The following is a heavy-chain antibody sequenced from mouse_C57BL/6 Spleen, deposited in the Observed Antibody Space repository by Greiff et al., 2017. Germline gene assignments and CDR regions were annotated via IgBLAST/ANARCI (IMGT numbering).Heavy chain of an antibody. Sequence: EVNVVESGGGLVKPGGSLKLSCAASGFTFSSYAMSWVRQTPEKRLEWVATISDGGSYTYYPDNVKGRFTISRDNAKNNLYLQLSHLKSEDTAMYYGARGGARFAYWGQGTLVTVSA. D-gene: IGHD1-1*02. J-gene: IGHJ3*01. CDR1: GFTFSSYA. CDR2: ISDGGSYT. V-gene: IGHV5-4*03. CDR3: ARGGARFAY.